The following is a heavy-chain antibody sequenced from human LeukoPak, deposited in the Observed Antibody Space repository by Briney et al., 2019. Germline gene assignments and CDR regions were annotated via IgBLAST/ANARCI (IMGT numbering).Heavy chain of an antibody. Sequence: SETLSLTCTVSGVSISSYYWSWIRQPPGKGLEWIGYIYYSGSTNYNPSLKSRVTISVDTSKNQFSLKLSSVTAADTAVYYCARDPPSGYYRDWYFDLWGRGTLVTVSS. CDR3: ARDPPSGYYRDWYFDL. CDR1: GVSISSYY. D-gene: IGHD3-22*01. J-gene: IGHJ2*01. CDR2: IYYSGST. V-gene: IGHV4-59*01.